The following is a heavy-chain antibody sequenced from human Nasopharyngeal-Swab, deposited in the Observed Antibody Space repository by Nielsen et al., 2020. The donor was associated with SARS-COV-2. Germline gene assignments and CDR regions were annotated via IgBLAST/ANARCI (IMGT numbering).Heavy chain of an antibody. D-gene: IGHD3-22*01. Sequence: WIGQRPGKGLDGIGEMIHRGGTNYNPSLKSRVTISVYTSKNQFSLKLSSVTAADTAVYYCARGQGPRHYYDSSGYYYDVLGRGYYFDYWGQGTLVTVSS. CDR3: ARGQGPRHYYDSSGYYYDVLGRGYYFDY. J-gene: IGHJ4*02. V-gene: IGHV4-34*01. CDR2: MIHRGGT.